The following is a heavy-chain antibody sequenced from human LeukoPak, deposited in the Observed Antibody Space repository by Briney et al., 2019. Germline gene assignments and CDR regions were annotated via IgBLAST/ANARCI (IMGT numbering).Heavy chain of an antibody. CDR3: ARVRSSWYYFDY. CDR2: IYSGGST. D-gene: IGHD6-13*01. V-gene: IGHV3-53*01. J-gene: IGHJ4*02. CDR1: GFTVSSNY. Sequence: PGGSLRLSCAASGFTVSSNYMSWVRQAPGKVLEWVSVIYSGGSTYYADSVKGRFTISRDNSKNTLYLQMNSLRAEDTAVYYCARVRSSWYYFDYWGQGTLVTVSS.